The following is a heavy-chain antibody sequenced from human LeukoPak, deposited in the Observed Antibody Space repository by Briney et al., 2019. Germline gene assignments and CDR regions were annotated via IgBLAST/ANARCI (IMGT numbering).Heavy chain of an antibody. CDR3: ASGRYSLDY. Sequence: SQTLSLTCAVSGGSISSGGYSWSWIRQPPGKGLEWIGYIYHSGSTYYNPSLKSRVTMSVDTSKNQFSLKLSSVTAADTAVYYCASGRYSLDYWGQGTLVTVSS. D-gene: IGHD5-18*01. CDR2: IYHSGST. V-gene: IGHV4-30-2*01. CDR1: GGSISSGGYS. J-gene: IGHJ4*02.